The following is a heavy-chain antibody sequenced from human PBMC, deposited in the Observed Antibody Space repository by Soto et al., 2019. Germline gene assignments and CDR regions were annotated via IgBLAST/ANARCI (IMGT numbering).Heavy chain of an antibody. V-gene: IGHV3-23*01. CDR2: ISGIGGST. J-gene: IGHJ4*02. Sequence: GGSLRLSCAASGFTFTDYALSWVRQAPGKGLEWVATISGIGGSTYLADSVKGRLSISRDNSKNTVSLLMNSLRAEDTAVYFCARGSSGYISSWYYFDYWGRGTLVTVSS. CDR3: ARGSSGYISSWYYFDY. D-gene: IGHD6-13*01. CDR1: GFTFTDYA.